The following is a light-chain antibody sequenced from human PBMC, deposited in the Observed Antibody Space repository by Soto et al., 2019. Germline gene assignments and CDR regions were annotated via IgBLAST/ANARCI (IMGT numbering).Light chain of an antibody. CDR3: SSYTSSSTRV. CDR2: EVS. CDR1: SSDVGGYNY. V-gene: IGLV2-14*01. Sequence: QYALTQPASESGSPGQSITISCTGTSSDVGGYNYVSWYQQHPGKAPKLMIYEVSNRPSGVSNRFSGSKSGNTASLTISGLQAEDEADYYCSSYTSSSTRVFGTGTKLTVL. J-gene: IGLJ1*01.